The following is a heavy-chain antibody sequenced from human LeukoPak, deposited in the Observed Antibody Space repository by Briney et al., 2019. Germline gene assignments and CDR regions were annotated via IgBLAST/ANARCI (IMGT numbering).Heavy chain of an antibody. CDR3: ARRRRPRRYGSGDEDY. D-gene: IGHD3-10*01. CDR1: GGSFSGYY. V-gene: IGHV4-34*01. Sequence: SETLSLTCAVYGGSFSGYYWSWIRQPPGKGLEWIGEVNHSGSTNYNPSLKSRVTISVDTSKNQFSLKLSSVTAADTAVYYCARRRRPRRYGSGDEDYWGQGTLVTVSS. J-gene: IGHJ4*02. CDR2: VNHSGST.